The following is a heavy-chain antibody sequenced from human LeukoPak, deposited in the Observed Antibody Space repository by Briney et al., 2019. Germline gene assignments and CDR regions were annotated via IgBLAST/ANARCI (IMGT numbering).Heavy chain of an antibody. Sequence: ASVKVSCKVSGYTLTELSMHWGRQAPGRGLEGRGGFDPEDGETIYAQKFEGRVTMTEATSTDTAYMELSSLRSEDTAVYSCAKDQGYYGSGSYPPALDYWGQGTLVTVSS. D-gene: IGHD3-10*01. J-gene: IGHJ4*02. CDR1: GYTLTELS. V-gene: IGHV1-24*01. CDR2: FDPEDGET. CDR3: AKDQGYYGSGSYPPALDY.